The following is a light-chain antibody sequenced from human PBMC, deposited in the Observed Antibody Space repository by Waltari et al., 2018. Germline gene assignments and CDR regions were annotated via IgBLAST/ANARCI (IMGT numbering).Light chain of an antibody. Sequence: SYVLTQPPSMSVAPGKTARITCGGSNIGGKSVKWYQQKPGQAPVLVMHYNTDRPSGIPGRFSGSNSGNTATLTINRVEAGDEADYYCQVWGDDSGPYVIFGGGTKLTVL. CDR1: NIGGKS. J-gene: IGLJ2*01. V-gene: IGLV3-21*04. CDR2: YNT. CDR3: QVWGDDSGPYVI.